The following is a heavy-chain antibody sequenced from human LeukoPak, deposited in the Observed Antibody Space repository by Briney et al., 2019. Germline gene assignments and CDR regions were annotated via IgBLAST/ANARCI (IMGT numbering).Heavy chain of an antibody. J-gene: IGHJ4*02. CDR2: ISYDGSNK. D-gene: IGHD2-2*02. Sequence: PGGSLRLSCAASGFTFSSYAMHWVRQAPGKGLEWVAVISYDGSNKYYADSVKGRFTISRDNSKNTLYLQMNSLRAEDTAVYYCARDWGAGYCSSTSCYTAIDYWGQGTLVTVSS. CDR1: GFTFSSYA. V-gene: IGHV3-30*01. CDR3: ARDWGAGYCSSTSCYTAIDY.